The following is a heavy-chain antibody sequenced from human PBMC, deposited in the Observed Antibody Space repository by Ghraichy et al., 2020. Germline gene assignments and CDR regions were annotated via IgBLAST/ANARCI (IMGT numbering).Heavy chain of an antibody. CDR2: ISGSGGST. J-gene: IGHJ4*02. CDR3: AKDLRNVVVTAIQDY. V-gene: IGHV3-23*01. Sequence: GGSLRLSCAASGFTFSSYAMSWVRQAPGKGLEWVSAISGSGGSTYYADSVKGRFTISRDNSKNTLYLQMNSLRAEDTAVYYCAKDLRNVVVTAIQDYWGQGTLVTVSS. CDR1: GFTFSSYA. D-gene: IGHD2-21*02.